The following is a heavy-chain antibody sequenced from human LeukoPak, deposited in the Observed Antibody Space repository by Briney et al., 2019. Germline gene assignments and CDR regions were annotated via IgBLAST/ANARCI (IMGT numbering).Heavy chain of an antibody. CDR3: ARDDSSHWGSGAFDI. J-gene: IGHJ3*02. Sequence: PSETLSLTCTVSGGSISSGGYYWSWIRQHPGKGLEWIGYIYYSGSTNHSPSLKSRVTISVDTSKNQFSLKLSSMTAADSAVYYCARDDSSHWGSGAFDIWGQGTMVTVSS. V-gene: IGHV4-61*08. CDR2: IYYSGST. CDR1: GGSISSGGYY. D-gene: IGHD7-27*01.